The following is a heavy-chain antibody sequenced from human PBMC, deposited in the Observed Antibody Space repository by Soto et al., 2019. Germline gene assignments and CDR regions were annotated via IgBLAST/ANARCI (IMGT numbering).Heavy chain of an antibody. D-gene: IGHD1-7*01. CDR3: ARDPPNWNYVDAFDI. Sequence: ASVKVSCKASGDSFTSYGISWVRQAPGQGLEWMGWISAYNGNTNYAQKLQGRVTMTTDTSTSTAYMELRSLRSDDTAVYYCARDPPNWNYVDAFDIWGQGTMVTVSS. CDR2: ISAYNGNT. CDR1: GDSFTSYG. V-gene: IGHV1-18*04. J-gene: IGHJ3*02.